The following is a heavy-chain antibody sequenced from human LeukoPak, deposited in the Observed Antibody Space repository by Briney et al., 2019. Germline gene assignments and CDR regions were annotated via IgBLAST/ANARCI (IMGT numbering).Heavy chain of an antibody. CDR2: IYSGGST. D-gene: IGHD3-10*01. J-gene: IGHJ5*02. CDR3: AKDLMRDRWFGES. V-gene: IGHV3-66*01. CDR1: GFTVSSNY. Sequence: PGGSLRLSCAASGFTVSSNYMSWVRQAPGKGLEWVSVIYSGGSTYYADSVKGRFTISRDNSKNTLYLDMNSLRGDDTAVYYCAKDLMRDRWFGESWGQGTLVTVSS.